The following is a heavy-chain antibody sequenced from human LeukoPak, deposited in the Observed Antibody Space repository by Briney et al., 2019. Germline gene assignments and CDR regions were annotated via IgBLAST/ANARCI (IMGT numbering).Heavy chain of an antibody. Sequence: GGSLRLSCVASGFTFSNYWMHWVRQAPGKGLVWVSRVNTDESRTNYADSVKGRFTISRDNAKNTVYLQMNSLRAEDTAVYYCARDPITMVRGVIITPEGYFDYWGQGTLVTVSS. CDR2: VNTDESRT. J-gene: IGHJ4*02. D-gene: IGHD3-10*01. CDR1: GFTFSNYW. CDR3: ARDPITMVRGVIITPEGYFDY. V-gene: IGHV3-74*01.